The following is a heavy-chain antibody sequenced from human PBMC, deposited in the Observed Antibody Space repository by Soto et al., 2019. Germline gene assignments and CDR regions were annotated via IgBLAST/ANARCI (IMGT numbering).Heavy chain of an antibody. J-gene: IGHJ5*02. V-gene: IGHV4-4*02. CDR2: IYHSGST. CDR1: GGSISSSNW. Sequence: QVQLQESGPGLVKPSGTLSLTCAVSGGSISSSNWWSWVRQPPGKGLEWIGEIYHSGSTNYNPSRKSRVTISGGKAKNQFSLKLSSVAAAGTAVYYCARGVTDYGDGHNWFDPWGQGTLVTVSS. D-gene: IGHD4-17*01. CDR3: ARGVTDYGDGHNWFDP.